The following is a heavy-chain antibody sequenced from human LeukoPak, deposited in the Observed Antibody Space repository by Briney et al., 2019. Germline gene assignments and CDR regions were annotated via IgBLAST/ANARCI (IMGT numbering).Heavy chain of an antibody. V-gene: IGHV4-31*03. Sequence: PSETLSLTCTVSGGSISSGGYYWSWIRQHPGEGLEWIGYISYSGSTHYNPSLKSRVTISVDTSKNQFSLKLSSVTAADTAVYYCARGSLDFDYWGQGTLVTVSS. J-gene: IGHJ4*02. CDR3: ARGSLDFDY. CDR2: ISYSGST. CDR1: GGSISSGGYY.